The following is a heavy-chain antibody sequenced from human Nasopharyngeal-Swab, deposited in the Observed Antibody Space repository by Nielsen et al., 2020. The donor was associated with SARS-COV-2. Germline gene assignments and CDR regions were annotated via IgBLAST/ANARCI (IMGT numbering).Heavy chain of an antibody. CDR2: ISAYNGNT. Sequence: ASVKVSCKASGYTFTSYGISWVRQAPGQGLEWMGWISAYNGNTNYAQKLQGRVTMTTDTSTSTAYMELRSLRSEDTAVYYCASEIAAAGTSYYFDYWGQGTLVTVSS. D-gene: IGHD6-13*01. CDR1: GYTFTSYG. CDR3: ASEIAAAGTSYYFDY. V-gene: IGHV1-18*04. J-gene: IGHJ4*02.